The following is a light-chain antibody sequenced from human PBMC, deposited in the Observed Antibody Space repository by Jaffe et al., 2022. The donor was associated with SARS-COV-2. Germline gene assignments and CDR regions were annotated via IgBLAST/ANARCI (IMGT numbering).Light chain of an antibody. CDR1: QSLLHSNGYNY. CDR3: MQALQTPPT. V-gene: IGKV2-28*01. Sequence: EIVMTQSPLSLPVTPGEPASISCRASQSLLHSNGYNYLDWYLQKPGQSPQPLIYLGSNRASGVPDRFSGSGSGTDFTLKISRVEAEDVGVYYCMQALQTPPTFGQGTKLEIK. CDR2: LGS. J-gene: IGKJ2*01.